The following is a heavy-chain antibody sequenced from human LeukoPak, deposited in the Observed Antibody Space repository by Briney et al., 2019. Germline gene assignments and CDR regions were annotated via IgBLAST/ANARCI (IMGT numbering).Heavy chain of an antibody. CDR3: ARDLSERYSTDY. Sequence: GGSLRLSCAASGFTFSSYAMSWVRQAPGKGLEWVSAISGSGGSTYYADSVKGRFTISRDNSKNTLYLQMNSLRAEDTAVYYCARDLSERYSTDYWGQGTLVTVSS. CDR1: GFTFSSYA. V-gene: IGHV3-23*01. CDR2: ISGSGGST. D-gene: IGHD1-26*01. J-gene: IGHJ4*02.